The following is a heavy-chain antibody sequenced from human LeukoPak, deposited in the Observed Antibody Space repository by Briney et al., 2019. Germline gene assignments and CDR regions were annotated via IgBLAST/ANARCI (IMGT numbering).Heavy chain of an antibody. CDR2: IIPIFGTA. Sequence: ASVKDSCKASGGTFSSYAISWVRQAPGQGLEWMGGIIPIFGTANYAQKFQGRVTITTDESTSTAYMELSSLRSEDTAVYYCARGGDYDFWSGYYYFDYWGQGTLVTVSS. V-gene: IGHV1-69*05. CDR3: ARGGDYDFWSGYYYFDY. J-gene: IGHJ4*02. CDR1: GGTFSSYA. D-gene: IGHD3-3*01.